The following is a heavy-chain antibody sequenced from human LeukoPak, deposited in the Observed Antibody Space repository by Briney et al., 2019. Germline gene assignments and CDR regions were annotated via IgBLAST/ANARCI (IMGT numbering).Heavy chain of an antibody. D-gene: IGHD3-3*01. Sequence: GGSLRLSCAAYGFTFSSYTMSWVRQAPGKGLAWVSGTDSSGTKTTYADSVKGRFTISRDNPRNTLYLQMNSLRAEDTAVYYCAKDETGFLNYFHYWGQGALVTVSS. CDR3: AKDETGFLNYFHY. V-gene: IGHV3-23*01. CDR1: GFTFSSYT. CDR2: TDSSGTKT. J-gene: IGHJ4*02.